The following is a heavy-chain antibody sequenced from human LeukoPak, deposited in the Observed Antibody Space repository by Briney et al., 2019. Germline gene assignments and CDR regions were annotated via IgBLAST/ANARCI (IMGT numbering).Heavy chain of an antibody. CDR3: AKYPSSSIWYFDL. CDR2: ISGSGGST. D-gene: IGHD6-6*01. J-gene: IGHJ2*01. CDR1: GFTFSSYA. V-gene: IGHV3-23*01. Sequence: PGGSLRLSCAASGFTFSSYAMSWVRQAPGKGLEWVSAISGSGGSTYYADSVKGRFTISRDNSKNTLYLQMNSLRAEDTAVYSCAKYPSSSIWYFDLWGRGTLVTVSS.